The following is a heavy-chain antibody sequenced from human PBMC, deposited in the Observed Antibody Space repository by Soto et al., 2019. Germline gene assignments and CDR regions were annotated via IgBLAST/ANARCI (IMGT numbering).Heavy chain of an antibody. D-gene: IGHD3-10*01. V-gene: IGHV2-5*02. CDR3: ARGVPFDY. J-gene: IGHJ4*02. CDR1: EFSLSTSGVA. CDR2: IYWDDDK. Sequence: QITLKESGPTLLKPTETLTLTCTFSEFSLSTSGVAVGWIRQPPGKALEWLALIYWDDDKRYSPSLKSRLTITKDTSKNQVVLTMTNRDPADTATYYWARGVPFDYWGQGTLVTVSS.